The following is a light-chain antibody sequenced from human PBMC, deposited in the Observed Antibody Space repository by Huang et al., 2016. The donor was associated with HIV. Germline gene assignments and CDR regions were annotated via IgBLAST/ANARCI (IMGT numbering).Light chain of an antibody. CDR2: DAS. CDR3: QHYDSLPPWT. V-gene: IGKV1-33*01. Sequence: DIQMTQSPSSLSASVGARVTITCQASQDIGNYLNWYQQKPGQAPKLLIFDASNLETGVPSRFSGIGSGTDFTFTISTLQPEDIATYYCQHYDSLPPWTFGQGTRVEI. CDR1: QDIGNY. J-gene: IGKJ1*01.